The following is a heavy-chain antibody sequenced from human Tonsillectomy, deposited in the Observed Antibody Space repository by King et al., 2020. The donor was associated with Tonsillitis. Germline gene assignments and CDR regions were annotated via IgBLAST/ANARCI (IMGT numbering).Heavy chain of an antibody. CDR2: IYPGDSDT. D-gene: IGHD1-26*01. Sequence: QLVQSGAEVKKPGESLEISCKASGYSFTSYWIGWVRQMPGKGLEWMGIIYPGDSDTRYSPSFQGQVTISAVKSTSTAYLQWGSLKASDTAMYYCVRPASYSGSYYGFWGQGTLVTVSS. CDR3: VRPASYSGSYYGF. J-gene: IGHJ4*02. CDR1: GYSFTSYW. V-gene: IGHV5-51*03.